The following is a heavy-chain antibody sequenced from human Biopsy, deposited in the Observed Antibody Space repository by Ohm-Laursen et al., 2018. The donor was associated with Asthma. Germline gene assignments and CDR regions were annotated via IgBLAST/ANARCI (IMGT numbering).Heavy chain of an antibody. CDR2: IHHSGTS. CDR1: GDSITSGGCC. J-gene: IGHJ4*02. V-gene: IGHV4-31*03. CDR3: ARIPCRSGSYFVDY. Sequence: TLSLTCTVSGDSITSGGCCWNWIRQHPGKGLEWIGYIHHSGTSYFNPSLKSRVSLSRDTSKNQFSLRLSPVTAADTAMYYCARIPCRSGSYFVDYWGQGTLVTVSS. D-gene: IGHD3-22*01.